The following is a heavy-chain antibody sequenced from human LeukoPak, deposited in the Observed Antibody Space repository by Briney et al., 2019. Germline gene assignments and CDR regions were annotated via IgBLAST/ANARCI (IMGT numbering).Heavy chain of an antibody. V-gene: IGHV5-51*04. CDR2: IYPRDSDI. CDR3: ARMIGLGEVSPYSDY. Sequence: GGSLKISCKGSGYSFTTYWIAWVRQMPGKGLEWMGIIYPRDSDIRYSPPFQGQVTISADKPISTAYLQWNSLKASDTAMYYCARMIGLGEVSPYSDYWGQGSLVTVSS. J-gene: IGHJ4*02. D-gene: IGHD3-16*02. CDR1: GYSFTTYW.